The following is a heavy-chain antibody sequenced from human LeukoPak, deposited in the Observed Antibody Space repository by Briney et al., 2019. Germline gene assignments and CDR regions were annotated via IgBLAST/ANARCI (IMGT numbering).Heavy chain of an antibody. CDR2: INPNSGGT. V-gene: IGHV1-2*02. CDR1: GYTFTGYY. D-gene: IGHD2-2*02. CDR3: ARVGCSSTSCYKDYFDY. J-gene: IGHJ4*02. Sequence: ASVKVSCKASGYTFTGYYMHWVRQAPGQGLEWMGWINPNSGGTNYAQKFQGRVTMTRDTSISTAYMELSRLRSDDTAVYYCARVGCSSTSCYKDYFDYWGQGTLVTVSS.